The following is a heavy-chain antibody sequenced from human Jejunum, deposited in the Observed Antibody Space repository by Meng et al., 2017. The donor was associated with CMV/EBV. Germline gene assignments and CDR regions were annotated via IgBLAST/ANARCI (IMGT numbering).Heavy chain of an antibody. CDR2: IQYDETTK. CDR3: VKENKKLRGDY. J-gene: IGHJ4*02. V-gene: IGHV3-30*02. CDR1: GFTFSSYG. D-gene: IGHD1/OR15-1a*01. Sequence: AASGFTFSSYGMHWVRQVPGKGLEWVAFIQYDETTKYYAVSVKGRFSISRDNSKNTLFLQMNSLRAEDTAVYYCVKENKKLRGDYWGQGTLVTVSS.